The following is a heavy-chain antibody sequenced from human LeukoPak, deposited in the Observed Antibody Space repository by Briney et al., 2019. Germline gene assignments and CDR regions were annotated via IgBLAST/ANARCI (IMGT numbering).Heavy chain of an antibody. J-gene: IGHJ4*02. CDR1: GFTFSSYG. CDR2: IWYDGSNE. Sequence: GGSLRLSCAASGFTFSSYGMHWVRQAPGKGLEWVAVIWYDGSNEYYADSVKGRFTISRDNSKNTVYLQMNSLRAEDTAVYYCARDSHTHYFDSWGQGTLVTVSS. D-gene: IGHD2-15*01. V-gene: IGHV3-33*01. CDR3: ARDSHTHYFDS.